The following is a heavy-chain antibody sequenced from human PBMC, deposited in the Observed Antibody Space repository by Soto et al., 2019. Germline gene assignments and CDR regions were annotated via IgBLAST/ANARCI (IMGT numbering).Heavy chain of an antibody. D-gene: IGHD4-17*01. V-gene: IGHV4-34*01. Sequence: SETLSLTCAVYGGSFSGYYWSWIRQPPGKGPEWIGEINHSGSTNYNPSLKSRVTISVDTSKNQFSLKLSSVTAADTAVYYCARGVATVKPFDYWGQGTLVTVSS. J-gene: IGHJ4*02. CDR2: INHSGST. CDR3: ARGVATVKPFDY. CDR1: GGSFSGYY.